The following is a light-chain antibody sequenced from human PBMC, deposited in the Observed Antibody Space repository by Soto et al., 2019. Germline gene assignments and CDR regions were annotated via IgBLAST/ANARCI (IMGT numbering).Light chain of an antibody. CDR2: EGS. CDR1: SSDIGSYNL. Sequence: QSVLTQPASVSGSPGQSITISCTGTSSDIGSYNLVSWYQQHPGKAPKLIIYEGSKRPSGVSNRFSASKSGNTASLTISGLQAEDEADYYCCSYAGTTTLVFGGGTKLTVL. J-gene: IGLJ2*01. V-gene: IGLV2-23*01. CDR3: CSYAGTTTLV.